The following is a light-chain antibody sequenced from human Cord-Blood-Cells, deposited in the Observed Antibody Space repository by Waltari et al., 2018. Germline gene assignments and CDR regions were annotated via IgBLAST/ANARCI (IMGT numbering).Light chain of an antibody. V-gene: IGKV3-20*01. CDR1: QSVSSSY. J-gene: IGKJ4*01. CDR3: QQYGSSPPP. Sequence: EIVLTQSPGTLSLSPGDRATLSCRASQSVSSSYLAWYQQKPGQAPRLLIYGASSRATGIPDRFSGSGSGTDFTLTISRLEPEDFAVYYCQQYGSSPPPFGGGTKVEIK. CDR2: GAS.